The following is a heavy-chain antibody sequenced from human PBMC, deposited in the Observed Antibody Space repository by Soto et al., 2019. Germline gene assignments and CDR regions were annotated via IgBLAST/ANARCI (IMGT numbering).Heavy chain of an antibody. CDR3: ARQDGESEYSSSSFWFDP. J-gene: IGHJ5*02. V-gene: IGHV5-51*01. Sequence: GESLKISYKGSGYSFTSYWIGWVRQMPGKGLEWMGMIYPGDSDTRYSPSFQGQVTISADKSISTTYLQWSSLKASDTAMYYCARQDGESEYSSSSFWFDPWGQGTLVTVSS. D-gene: IGHD6-6*01. CDR2: IYPGDSDT. CDR1: GYSFTSYW.